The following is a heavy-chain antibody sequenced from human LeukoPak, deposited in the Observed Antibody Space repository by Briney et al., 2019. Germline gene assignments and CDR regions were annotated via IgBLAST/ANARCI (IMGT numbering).Heavy chain of an antibody. CDR3: ARSTRTYYYYYGMDV. CDR1: GGSISSYY. D-gene: IGHD1/OR15-1a*01. Sequence: NSSETLSLTCTVSGGSISSYYWSWIRQPPGKGLEWIGYIYYSGSTNYNPSLKSRVTISVDTSKNQFSLKLSSVTAADTAVHYCARSTRTYYYYYGMDVWGQGTTVTVSS. V-gene: IGHV4-59*01. CDR2: IYYSGST. J-gene: IGHJ6*02.